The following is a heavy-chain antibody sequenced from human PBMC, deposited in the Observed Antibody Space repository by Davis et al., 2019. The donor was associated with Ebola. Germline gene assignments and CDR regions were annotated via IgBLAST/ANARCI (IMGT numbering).Heavy chain of an antibody. CDR2: IIPIFGTA. CDR3: ARVFREAAAGAFDI. CDR1: GGTFSSYA. D-gene: IGHD6-13*01. Sequence: SVKVSCKASGGTFSSYAISWVRQAPGQGLEWMGGIIPIFGTANYAQKFQGRVTITADESTSTAYMELSSLRSEDTAVYYCARVFREAAAGAFDIWGQGTMVTVSS. V-gene: IGHV1-69*13. J-gene: IGHJ3*02.